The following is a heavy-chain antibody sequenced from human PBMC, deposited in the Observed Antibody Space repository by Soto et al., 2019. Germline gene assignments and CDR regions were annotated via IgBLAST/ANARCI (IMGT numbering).Heavy chain of an antibody. D-gene: IGHD5-12*01. CDR2: INAGNGNT. CDR3: ARDIGYSGYDLYYYYGMDV. J-gene: IGHJ6*02. Sequence: ASVKVSCKASGYTFTSYAMHWVRQAPGQRLEWMGWINAGNGNTKYSQKFQGRVTITRDTSASTAYMELSSLRSEDTAVYYCARDIGYSGYDLYYYYGMDVWGQGTTVTVSS. V-gene: IGHV1-3*01. CDR1: GYTFTSYA.